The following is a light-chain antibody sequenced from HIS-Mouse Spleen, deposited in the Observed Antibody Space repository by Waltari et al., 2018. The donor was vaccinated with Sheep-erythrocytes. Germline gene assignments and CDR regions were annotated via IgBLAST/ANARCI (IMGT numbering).Light chain of an antibody. V-gene: IGLV2-23*01. CDR2: EGS. CDR3: CSYAGSSTWV. J-gene: IGLJ3*02. Sequence: QSALTQPASVSVSPGPSITISCTGTSSDVGCYHLVLWYQQHPGKAPKLMIYEGSKRPSGVSNRFSGSKSGNTASLTISGLQAEDEADYYCCSYAGSSTWVFGGGTKLTVL. CDR1: SSDVGCYHL.